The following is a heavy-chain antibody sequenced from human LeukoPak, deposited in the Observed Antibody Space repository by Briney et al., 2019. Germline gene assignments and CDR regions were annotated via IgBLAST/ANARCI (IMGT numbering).Heavy chain of an antibody. J-gene: IGHJ4*02. V-gene: IGHV3-30*18. CDR3: AKDEQRIRGVIGY. Sequence: GGSLRLSCAASGFTFSSYGMHWVRQAPGKGLEWVAVISYDGSNKYYADSVKGRFTISRDNSKNTLYLQMNSLRAEDTAVYYCAKDEQRIRGVIGYWGQGTLVTVSS. CDR1: GFTFSSYG. CDR2: ISYDGSNK. D-gene: IGHD3-10*01.